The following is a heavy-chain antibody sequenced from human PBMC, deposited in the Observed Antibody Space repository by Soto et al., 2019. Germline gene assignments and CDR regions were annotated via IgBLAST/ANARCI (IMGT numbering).Heavy chain of an antibody. Sequence: GGSLRLSCAASGFTFSTYAMSWVRQAPGKGLEWVSGISGSDGRTYYADSVKGRFTISRDNSKNTLYLQMNSLRAEDTALYYCAKSYSSNWYDYFDYWGQGTLATVSS. V-gene: IGHV3-23*01. CDR1: GFTFSTYA. J-gene: IGHJ4*02. D-gene: IGHD6-13*01. CDR3: AKSYSSNWYDYFDY. CDR2: ISGSDGRT.